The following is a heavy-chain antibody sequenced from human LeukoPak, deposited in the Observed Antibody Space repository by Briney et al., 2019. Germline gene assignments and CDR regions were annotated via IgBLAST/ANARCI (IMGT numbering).Heavy chain of an antibody. D-gene: IGHD2-2*01. CDR2: ITGDSAYI. V-gene: IGHV3-21*01. CDR3: ARYGVSSSTSYIDF. CDR1: GFTFSTYA. J-gene: IGHJ4*02. Sequence: GGSLRLSCAASGFTFSTYAMNWVRQAPGEGLKWVSCITGDSAYIYYADSGKGRFSISRDNAKNSLYLQMNSLRAEDTAVYYCARYGVSSSTSYIDFWGQETLVTVSS.